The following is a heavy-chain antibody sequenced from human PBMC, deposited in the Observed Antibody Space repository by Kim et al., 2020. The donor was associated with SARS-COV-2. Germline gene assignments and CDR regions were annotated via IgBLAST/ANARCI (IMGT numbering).Heavy chain of an antibody. V-gene: IGHV3-33*01. Sequence: YADAVTGRFTTSRDNSKNTLYLQMNSLRAEDTAVYYCARTLVLSGYYGMDVWGQGTTVTVSS. CDR3: ARTLVLSGYYGMDV. D-gene: IGHD3-10*01. J-gene: IGHJ6*02.